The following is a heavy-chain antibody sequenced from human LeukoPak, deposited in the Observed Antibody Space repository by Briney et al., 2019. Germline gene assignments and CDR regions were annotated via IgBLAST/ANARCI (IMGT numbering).Heavy chain of an antibody. D-gene: IGHD2-21*01. CDR3: ARDIRRSFDY. Sequence: GGSLRLSCAASGFTFSSYSMNWVRQAPGKGLEWVSYISSSSSTIYYAYSVKGRFTISRDNAKNSLYLQMNSLRAEDTAVYYCARDIRRSFDYWGQGTLVAVSS. CDR1: GFTFSSYS. CDR2: ISSSSSTI. J-gene: IGHJ4*02. V-gene: IGHV3-48*01.